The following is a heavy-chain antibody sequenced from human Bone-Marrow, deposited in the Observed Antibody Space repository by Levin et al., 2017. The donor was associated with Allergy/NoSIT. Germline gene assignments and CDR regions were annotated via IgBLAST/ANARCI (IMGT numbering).Heavy chain of an antibody. Sequence: GESLKISCAASGFSFSTTWMHWVRQAPGKGLVWISRIKSDGIDTSYADSVKGRFTVSRDNAKNTLYLQMNSLRADDTAVYYCVRDRYYNMDVWGQGTTVTVSS. D-gene: IGHD3-10*01. CDR3: VRDRYYNMDV. V-gene: IGHV3-74*01. J-gene: IGHJ6*02. CDR2: IKSDGIDT. CDR1: GFSFSTTW.